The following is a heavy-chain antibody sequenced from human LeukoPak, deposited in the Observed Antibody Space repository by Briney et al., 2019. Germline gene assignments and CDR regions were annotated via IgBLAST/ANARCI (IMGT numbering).Heavy chain of an antibody. CDR3: ARDRFPSSSGFS. CDR2: IYTSGST. Sequence: SETLSLTCTVSGGSISSYYWSWIRQPAGKGLEWIGRIYTSGSTNYNPSPKSRITMSVDTSKNQFSLKLSSVTAADTAVYYCARDRFPSSSGFSWGQGTLVTVSS. CDR1: GGSISSYY. J-gene: IGHJ4*02. V-gene: IGHV4-4*07. D-gene: IGHD6-19*01.